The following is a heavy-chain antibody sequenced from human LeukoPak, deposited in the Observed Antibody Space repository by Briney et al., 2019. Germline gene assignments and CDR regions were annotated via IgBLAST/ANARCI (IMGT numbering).Heavy chain of an antibody. V-gene: IGHV7-4-1*02. CDR1: GYTFTSYA. D-gene: IGHD6-19*01. CDR3: ARSGWGGPYYYYGMDV. Sequence: ASVKVSCKASGYTFTSYAMNWVRQAPGQGLEWMGWINTNTGNPTYAQGFTGRFVFSLDTSVSTAYLQISSLKAEDTAVYYCARSGWGGPYYYYGMDVWGQGTTVTVSS. CDR2: INTNTGNP. J-gene: IGHJ6*02.